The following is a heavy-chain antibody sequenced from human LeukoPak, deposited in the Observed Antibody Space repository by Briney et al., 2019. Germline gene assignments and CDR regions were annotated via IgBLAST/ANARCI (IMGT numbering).Heavy chain of an antibody. D-gene: IGHD1-26*01. CDR3: ARGTGYSVFDM. CDR1: GFXFSSYW. Sequence: PGGSLRLSCAASGFXFSSYWIHWVRQAPGKGLVWVSRINSDGSITSYADSVKGRFTISRDNAKNTLYLQMNSLRAEDTAVYYCARGTGYSVFDMWGQGTMVTVSS. J-gene: IGHJ3*02. CDR2: INSDGSIT. V-gene: IGHV3-74*01.